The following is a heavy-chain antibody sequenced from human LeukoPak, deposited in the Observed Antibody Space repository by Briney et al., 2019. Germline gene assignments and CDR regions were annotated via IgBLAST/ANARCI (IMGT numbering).Heavy chain of an antibody. J-gene: IGHJ4*02. CDR2: ISYDGSIK. Sequence: GGSLRLSCAASGFTFSNYGMHWVRQAPGKGLEWVALISYDGSIKYYADSVKGRFTLSRDNSRNTLYLQMNSLRAEDTAVFYCAKDLDNYYGSGSYSSFDYWGQGTLVTVSS. CDR1: GFTFSNYG. V-gene: IGHV3-30*18. D-gene: IGHD3-10*01. CDR3: AKDLDNYYGSGSYSSFDY.